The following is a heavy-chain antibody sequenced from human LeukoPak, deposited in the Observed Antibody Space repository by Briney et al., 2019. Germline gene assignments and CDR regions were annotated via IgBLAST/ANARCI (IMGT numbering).Heavy chain of an antibody. J-gene: IGHJ4*02. V-gene: IGHV3-30*02. D-gene: IGHD5-18*01. Sequence: PGGSLRLSCAASGFTFSSYGMHWVRQAPGKGLEWVAFIRYDGSNKYYADSVKGRFTISRDNSKNTLYLQMNSLRAEDTAAYYCAKDGPRYSYGPTSIDYWGQETLVTVSS. CDR3: AKDGPRYSYGPTSIDY. CDR2: IRYDGSNK. CDR1: GFTFSSYG.